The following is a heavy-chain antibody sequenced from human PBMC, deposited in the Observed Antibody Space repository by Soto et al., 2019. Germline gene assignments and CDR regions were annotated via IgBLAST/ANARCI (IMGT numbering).Heavy chain of an antibody. CDR3: ARGSDFWTGYYLVY. J-gene: IGHJ4*02. CDR1: GGFISSYY. V-gene: IGHV4-59*01. Sequence: LSLTCTVSGGFISSYYWNWIRQPPGKGLEWIGYVYNSGTSYSPSLKSRVAISVDTSKNQFSLKLSSVTAADTAVYYCARGSDFWTGYYLVYWGQGTLVTVSS. CDR2: VYNSGT. D-gene: IGHD3-3*01.